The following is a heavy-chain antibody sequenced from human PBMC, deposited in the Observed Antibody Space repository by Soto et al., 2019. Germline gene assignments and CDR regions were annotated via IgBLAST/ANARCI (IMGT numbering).Heavy chain of an antibody. CDR3: ARVTGRYYYGMDV. D-gene: IGHD2-21*02. V-gene: IGHV4-39*01. CDR2: IFYSGST. CDR1: GGSISSSSYY. Sequence: SETLSLTCTVSGGSISSSSYYWGWIRQPPGKGLEWIGSIFYSGSTYYNPSLKSRVTISVDTSKNQFSLKLSSVTAADTAMYYCARVTGRYYYGMDVWGQGNTVTVS. J-gene: IGHJ6*02.